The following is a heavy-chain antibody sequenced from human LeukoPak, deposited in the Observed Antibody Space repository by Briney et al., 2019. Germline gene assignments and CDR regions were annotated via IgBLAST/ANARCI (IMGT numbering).Heavy chain of an antibody. CDR3: ARPGGDYGDYADAFDI. CDR1: GFTFSSYA. V-gene: IGHV3-30-3*01. D-gene: IGHD4-17*01. Sequence: GGSLRLSCAASGFTFSSYAMHWVRQAPGKGLEWVAVISYDGSNKYYADSVKGRFTISRDNAKNSLYLQMNSLRAEDTAVYYCARPGGDYGDYADAFDIWGQGTMVTVSS. J-gene: IGHJ3*02. CDR2: ISYDGSNK.